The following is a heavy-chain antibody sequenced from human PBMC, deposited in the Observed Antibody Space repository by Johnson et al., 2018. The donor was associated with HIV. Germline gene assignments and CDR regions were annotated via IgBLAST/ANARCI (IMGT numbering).Heavy chain of an antibody. D-gene: IGHD4-17*01. CDR3: GKDALYGDYEEDFAFDL. CDR1: GFTFDDYT. J-gene: IGHJ3*01. Sequence: VQLVESGGVVVQPGGSLRLSCAASGFTFDDYTMHWVRQVSGKGLEWVSLVSWDGGSTYYADSVKGRLPISRDNSKNSLYLQMNSLRTEDTALYYCGKDALYGDYEEDFAFDLWGQGTMVTVSS. V-gene: IGHV3-43*01. CDR2: VSWDGGST.